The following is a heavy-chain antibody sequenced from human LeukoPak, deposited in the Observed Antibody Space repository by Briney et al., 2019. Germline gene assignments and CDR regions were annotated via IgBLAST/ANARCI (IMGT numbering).Heavy chain of an antibody. CDR2: IYFSGST. D-gene: IGHD1-1*01. CDR3: ARGSRVHDRIHY. Sequence: SETLSTICSVSGGHIRSGGYYWNWIRQHPGKGLEWIGYIYFSGSTYYNPSLKSRLSISIDTSKNQFSLNPSSVTAADTAVYSCARGSRVHDRIHYWGQGTLVTVSS. V-gene: IGHV4-31*03. J-gene: IGHJ4*02. CDR1: GGHIRSGGYY.